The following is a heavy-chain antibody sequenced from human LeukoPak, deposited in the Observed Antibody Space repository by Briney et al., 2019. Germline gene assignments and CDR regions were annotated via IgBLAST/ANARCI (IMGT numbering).Heavy chain of an antibody. CDR3: ARNGSGSYGY. CDR2: ISVYNGHT. D-gene: IGHD3-10*01. Sequence: ASVKVSCKASGYSFTTFGISWVRQAPGQGLEWMGWISVYNGHTNYVQKLQGRVTMTTDTSTSTAYMELRSLTSDDTAVYYCARNGSGSYGYWGQGTLVIVSS. V-gene: IGHV1-18*01. CDR1: GYSFTTFG. J-gene: IGHJ4*02.